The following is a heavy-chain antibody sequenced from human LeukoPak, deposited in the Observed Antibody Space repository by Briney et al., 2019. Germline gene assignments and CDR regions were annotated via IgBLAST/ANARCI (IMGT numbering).Heavy chain of an antibody. J-gene: IGHJ4*02. CDR3: ASFGNNWNDVPSTFDY. CDR1: GYTFTSYA. CDR2: INTNTGNP. D-gene: IGHD1-1*01. Sequence: ASVKVSCKASGYTFTSYAMNWVRQAPGQGLEWMGWINTNTGNPTYAQGFTERFVFSLDTSVSTAYLQISSLKAEDTAVYYCASFGNNWNDVPSTFDYWGQGTLVTVSS. V-gene: IGHV7-4-1*02.